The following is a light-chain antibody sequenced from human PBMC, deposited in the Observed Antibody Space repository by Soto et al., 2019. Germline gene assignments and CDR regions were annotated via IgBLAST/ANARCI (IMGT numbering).Light chain of an antibody. CDR2: DAS. V-gene: IGKV3-11*01. CDR3: QQRGGWPLT. Sequence: EIVLTQSPATLSLSPGERAALSCRASQGVGRFLAWYQQKPGQAPRLLINDASNRATGIPARFSGSGSETDFTLAIDNLEPEDFAVYYCQQRGGWPLTFGGGTKVEIK. J-gene: IGKJ4*01. CDR1: QGVGRF.